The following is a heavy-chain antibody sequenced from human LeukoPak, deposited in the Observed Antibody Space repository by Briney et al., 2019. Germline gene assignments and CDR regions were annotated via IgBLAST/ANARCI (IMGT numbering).Heavy chain of an antibody. D-gene: IGHD6-13*01. CDR2: IYYSGST. CDR1: GGSISSYY. Sequence: PSGTLSLTCTVSGGSISSYYWSWIRQPPGPGLEWIGYIYYSGSTTYNPSLKSRVTISVDTSKNQFSLKLSSVTAADTAVYYCARDNGSSEWAWFDPWGQRTLVTVSS. CDR3: ARDNGSSEWAWFDP. V-gene: IGHV4-59*01. J-gene: IGHJ5*02.